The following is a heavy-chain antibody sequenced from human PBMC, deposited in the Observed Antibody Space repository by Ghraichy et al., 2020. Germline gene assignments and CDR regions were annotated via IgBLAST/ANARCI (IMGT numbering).Heavy chain of an antibody. J-gene: IGHJ6*02. CDR2: ISSSSSYI. CDR1: GFTFSSYS. Sequence: LSLTCAASGFTFSSYSMNWVRQAPGKGLEWVSSISSSSSYIYYADSMKGRFTISRDNAKNSLYLQMNSLRAEDTAVYYCARDVRSWSYPWNGGYGMDVWGQGTTVTVSS. CDR3: ARDVRSWSYPWNGGYGMDV. V-gene: IGHV3-21*01. D-gene: IGHD1-1*01.